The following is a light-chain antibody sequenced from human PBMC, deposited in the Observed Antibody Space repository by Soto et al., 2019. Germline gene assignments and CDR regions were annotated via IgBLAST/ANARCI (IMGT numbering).Light chain of an antibody. V-gene: IGLV1-40*01. Sequence: QSVLTQTPSVSGARGQKITMSCTGSSSNIGAGYDVHWYQQFPGAAPRLLIYADNNRPSGVPDRFSASKSGTSASLAITWLQGEDEANYYCQSYDTSLSGVIFGAGTQLTVL. CDR3: QSYDTSLSGVI. CDR2: ADN. J-gene: IGLJ2*01. CDR1: SSNIGAGYD.